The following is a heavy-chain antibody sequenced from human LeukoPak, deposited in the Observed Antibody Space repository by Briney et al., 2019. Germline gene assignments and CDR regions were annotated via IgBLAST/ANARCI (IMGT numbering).Heavy chain of an antibody. CDR1: GYTFTGYY. D-gene: IGHD3-3*01. CDR3: ARVTNYDFWSGYYVDY. CDR2: INPNSGGT. V-gene: IGHV1-2*02. Sequence: GASVKVSCKASGYTFTGYYMHWVRQAPGQGLEWMGWINPNSGGTNYAQKFQGRVTMTRDTSISTAYMELSRLRSDDTAVYYCARVTNYDFWSGYYVDYWGQGTLVTVSS. J-gene: IGHJ4*02.